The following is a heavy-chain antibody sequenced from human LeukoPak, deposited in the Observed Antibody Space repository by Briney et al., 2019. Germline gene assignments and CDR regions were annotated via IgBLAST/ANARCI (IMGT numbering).Heavy chain of an antibody. V-gene: IGHV4-39*01. Sequence: PSETLSLTCTVSGGSISSSSYYWGWIRQPPGKGLEWIGSIYYSGSTYYNPSLKSRVTMSVDTSKNQFSLKLSSVTAADTAVYYCARHPPSEQWLPTFPLSSFDYWGQGTLVTVSS. D-gene: IGHD6-19*01. CDR3: ARHPPSEQWLPTFPLSSFDY. CDR2: IYYSGST. J-gene: IGHJ4*02. CDR1: GGSISSSSYY.